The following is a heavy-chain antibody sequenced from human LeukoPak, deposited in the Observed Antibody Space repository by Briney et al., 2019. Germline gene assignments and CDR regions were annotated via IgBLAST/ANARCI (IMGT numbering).Heavy chain of an antibody. D-gene: IGHD2-2*01. CDR1: GGSFSGYY. J-gene: IGHJ5*02. CDR2: INHSGST. CDR3: ARDEGYCSSTSCYEAGWFDP. Sequence: SETLSLTCAVYGGSFSGYYWSWIRQPPGKGLEWIGEINHSGSTNYNPSLKSRVTISVDTSKNQFSLKLSSVTAADTAVYYCARDEGYCSSTSCYEAGWFDPWGQGTLVTVSS. V-gene: IGHV4-34*01.